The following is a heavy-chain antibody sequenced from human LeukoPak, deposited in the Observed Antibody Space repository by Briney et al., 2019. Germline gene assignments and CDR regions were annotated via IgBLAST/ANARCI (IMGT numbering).Heavy chain of an antibody. Sequence: GGSLSPSCAASGFPLRNSWIRWLRQSPEEGREWVSVIYSGRSTYYADSVKGRFTISRDNSKNTLYLQMNSLRAEDAGVYYCARDLNGDPSFDYWGEGTLVTVSS. CDR3: ARDLNGDPSFDY. CDR1: GFPLRNSW. CDR2: IYSGRST. D-gene: IGHD4-17*01. J-gene: IGHJ4*02. V-gene: IGHV3-53*01.